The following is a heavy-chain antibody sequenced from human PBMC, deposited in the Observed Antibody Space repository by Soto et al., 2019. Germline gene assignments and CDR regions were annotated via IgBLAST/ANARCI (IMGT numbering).Heavy chain of an antibody. CDR2: INHSGST. Sequence: SETLSLTCAVYGGSFSGYYWSWIRQPPGKGLEWIGEINHSGSTNYNPSLKSRVTISVDTSKNQFSLKLSSVTAADTAVYYCARVVLDGSYFDYWGQGTLVTVSS. D-gene: IGHD3-3*02. J-gene: IGHJ4*02. CDR1: GGSFSGYY. CDR3: ARVVLDGSYFDY. V-gene: IGHV4-34*01.